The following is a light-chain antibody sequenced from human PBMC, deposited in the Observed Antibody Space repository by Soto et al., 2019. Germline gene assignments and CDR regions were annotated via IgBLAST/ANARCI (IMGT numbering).Light chain of an antibody. J-gene: IGLJ2*01. V-gene: IGLV4-69*01. CDR1: SGHSSYA. CDR2: LNSDGSH. Sequence: QLVLTQSPSASASLGASVKLTCTLSSGHSSYAIAWHQQQPEKGPRYLMKLNSDGSHSKGDGIPDRFSGSSSGAERYLTISSLQSEDEADYYCQTLGTGIYVVFGGGTKLTVL. CDR3: QTLGTGIYVV.